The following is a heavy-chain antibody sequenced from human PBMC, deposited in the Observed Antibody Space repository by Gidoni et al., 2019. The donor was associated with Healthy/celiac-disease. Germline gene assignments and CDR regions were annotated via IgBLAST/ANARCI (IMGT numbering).Heavy chain of an antibody. D-gene: IGHD1-26*01. CDR2: INHSGST. CDR1: GGSFSGYS. J-gene: IGHJ1*01. CDR3: ASVSGSYQQYFQH. Sequence: QVQLQQWGAGLLKPSETLSLTCAVYGGSFSGYSWRWIRQPPGKGLEWIGEINHSGSTNYNPSLKSRVTISVDTSKNQFSLKLSSVTAADTAVYYCASVSGSYQQYFQHWGQGTLVTVSS. V-gene: IGHV4-34*01.